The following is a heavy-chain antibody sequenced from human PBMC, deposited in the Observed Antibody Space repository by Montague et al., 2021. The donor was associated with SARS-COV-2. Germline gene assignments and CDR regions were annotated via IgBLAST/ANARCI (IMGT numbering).Heavy chain of an antibody. D-gene: IGHD6-19*01. CDR1: GDSVSSNSAA. V-gene: IGHV6-1*01. CDR3: ALAVAGRGGYDY. CDR2: TYYRSKWYY. Sequence: CAISGDSVSSNSAAWNWIRQSPSRGLGWLVRTYYRSKWYYEYAVSLKSRITINPDTSKNQFSLQVKSMTPEDTAVYYCALAVAGRGGYDYWGQGTLVTVSS. J-gene: IGHJ4*02.